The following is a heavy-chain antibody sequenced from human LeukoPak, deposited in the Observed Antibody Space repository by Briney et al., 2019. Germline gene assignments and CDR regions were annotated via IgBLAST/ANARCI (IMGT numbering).Heavy chain of an antibody. J-gene: IGHJ4*02. D-gene: IGHD6-6*01. V-gene: IGHV1-2*02. Sequence: GASVKVSCKASGYTFTGYYMHWVRQAPGQGLEWMGWINPNSGGTNYAQKFQGRVTMTRDTSISTAYMELSRLRSDDTAVYYCARDRGYSSSSDSDYWGQGTLVTVSS. CDR2: INPNSGGT. CDR1: GYTFTGYY. CDR3: ARDRGYSSSSDSDY.